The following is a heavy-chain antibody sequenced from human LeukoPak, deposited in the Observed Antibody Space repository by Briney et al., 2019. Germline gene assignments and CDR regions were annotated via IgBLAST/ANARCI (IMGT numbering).Heavy chain of an antibody. CDR1: EFSFRSYP. J-gene: IGHJ4*02. CDR2: MRSDGSDE. Sequence: PGGSLRLACAASEFSFRSYPMHWVRQAPGKGLEWMAFMRSDGSDEHYADSVKGRFTISRDNSHNTLYLQMNSLHSEDTAVYYCARDLALQLGASPFDYWGQGTLVTVSS. V-gene: IGHV3-30*02. D-gene: IGHD1-26*01. CDR3: ARDLALQLGASPFDY.